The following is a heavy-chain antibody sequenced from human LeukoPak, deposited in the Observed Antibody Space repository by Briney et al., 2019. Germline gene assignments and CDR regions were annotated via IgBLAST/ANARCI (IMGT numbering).Heavy chain of an antibody. CDR1: GYTFTSYA. Sequence: ASVKVSCKASGYTFTSYAMHWVRQAPGQRLEWMGWIYAGNGNTKYSQKFQGRVTITRDTSASTAYMELSSLRSEDTAVYYCARDWWFDPWGQGTLVTVSS. CDR3: ARDWWFDP. CDR2: IYAGNGNT. J-gene: IGHJ5*02. V-gene: IGHV1-3*01.